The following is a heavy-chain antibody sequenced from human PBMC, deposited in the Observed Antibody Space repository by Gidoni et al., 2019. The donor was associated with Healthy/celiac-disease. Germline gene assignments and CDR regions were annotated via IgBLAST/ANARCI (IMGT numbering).Heavy chain of an antibody. CDR3: ATARPGSSSWFDP. V-gene: IGHV1-24*01. D-gene: IGHD6-13*01. J-gene: IGHJ5*02. Sequence: QVQLVQSGAEVKKPGASVKVSCKVSGYTLTELSMHWVRQAPGKGLEWMGGFDPEDGETIYAQKVQGRVTMTEDTSTETAYMELSSLRSEDTAVYYCATARPGSSSWFDPWGQGTLVTVSS. CDR1: GYTLTELS. CDR2: FDPEDGET.